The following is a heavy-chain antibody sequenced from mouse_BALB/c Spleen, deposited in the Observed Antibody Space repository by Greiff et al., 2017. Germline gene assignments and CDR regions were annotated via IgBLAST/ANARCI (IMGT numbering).Heavy chain of an antibody. D-gene: IGHD2-4*01. CDR3: ARAITIYYYAMDY. Sequence: VQLQQSAAELARPGASVKMSCKASGYTFTSYTMHWVKQRPGQGLEWIGYINPSSGYTEYNQKFKDKTTLTADKSSSTAYMQLSSLTSEDSAVYYCARAITIYYYAMDYWGQGTSVTVSS. J-gene: IGHJ4*01. CDR2: INPSSGYT. CDR1: GYTFTSYT. V-gene: IGHV1-4*02.